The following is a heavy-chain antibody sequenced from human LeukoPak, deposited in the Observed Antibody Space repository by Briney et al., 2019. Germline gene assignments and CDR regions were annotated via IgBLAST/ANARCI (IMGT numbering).Heavy chain of an antibody. CDR1: GGSISTYY. D-gene: IGHD2-2*01. CDR3: ARGAAASGGAFDI. J-gene: IGHJ3*02. V-gene: IGHV4-59*01. Sequence: SETLSLTCAVSGGSISTYYWSWIRQPPGKGLEWIGYIYYSGSTNCNPSLKSRVTISVDTSKNQFSLKLSSVTAADTAVYYCARGAAASGGAFDIWGQGTMVTVSS. CDR2: IYYSGST.